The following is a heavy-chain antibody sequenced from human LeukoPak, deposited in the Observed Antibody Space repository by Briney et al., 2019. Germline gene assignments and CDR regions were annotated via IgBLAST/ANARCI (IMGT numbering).Heavy chain of an antibody. CDR1: GVSISSYY. V-gene: IGHV4-59*01. J-gene: IGHJ4*01. CDR2: ISYSGGT. CDR3: VRGERLGGDY. D-gene: IGHD3-10*01. Sequence: NPSETLSLTCSVSGVSISSYYWSWIRQSPGKGLEWIGYISYSGGTNYNPSLKSRVTISLDTSKSQFSLQLSSVTAADTAVYYCVRGERLGGDYWGHGTLVTVSS.